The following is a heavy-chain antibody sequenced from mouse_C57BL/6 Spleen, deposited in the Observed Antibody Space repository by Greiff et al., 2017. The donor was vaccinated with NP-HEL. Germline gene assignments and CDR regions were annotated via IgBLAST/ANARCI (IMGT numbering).Heavy chain of an antibody. D-gene: IGHD1-1*01. J-gene: IGHJ4*01. CDR3: ARGGVVRYAMDY. Sequence: VQLQQPGAELVMPGASVKLSCKASGYTFTSYWMHWVKQRPGQGLEWIGEIDPSDSYTNYNQKFKGKSTLTVDKSSSTAYMQLSSLTSEDSAVYYCARGGVVRYAMDYWGQGTSVTVSS. CDR1: GYTFTSYW. CDR2: IDPSDSYT. V-gene: IGHV1-69*01.